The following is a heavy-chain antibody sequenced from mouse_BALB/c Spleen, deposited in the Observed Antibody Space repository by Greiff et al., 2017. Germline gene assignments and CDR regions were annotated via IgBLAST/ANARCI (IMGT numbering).Heavy chain of an antibody. CDR2: ISDGGSYT. D-gene: IGHD2-1*01. J-gene: IGHJ4*01. Sequence: DVKLVESGGGLVKPGGSLKLSCAASGFTFSDYYMYWVRQTPEKRLEWVATISDGGSYTYYPDSVKGRFTISRDNAKNNLYLQMSSLKSEDTAMYYCARDRDWGNYGGMDYWGQGTSVTVSS. V-gene: IGHV5-4*02. CDR1: GFTFSDYY. CDR3: ARDRDWGNYGGMDY.